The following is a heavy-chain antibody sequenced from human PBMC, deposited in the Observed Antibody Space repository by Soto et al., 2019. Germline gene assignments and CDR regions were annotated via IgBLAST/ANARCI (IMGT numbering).Heavy chain of an antibody. CDR2: IVPTLRIT. D-gene: IGHD1-26*01. CDR1: GGTSTIYT. CDR3: AKDKYGAGRVGVHS. V-gene: IGHV1-69*08. Sequence: QVQLVQSGAEVKKPGASLRVSCETSGGTSTIYTITWVRQAPGQGLQWMGRIVPTLRITNYAQEFQGRLTITADSSTSTAHIELTSLTSEDTAVYYCAKDKYGAGRVGVHSWGQGTLVTVSS. J-gene: IGHJ5*02.